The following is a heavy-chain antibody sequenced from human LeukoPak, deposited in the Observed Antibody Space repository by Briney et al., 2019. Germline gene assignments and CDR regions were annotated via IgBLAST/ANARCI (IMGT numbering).Heavy chain of an antibody. CDR1: GFTFSSYA. Sequence: GGSLRLSCAASGFTFSSYAMNWVRQAPGKGLEWVSSISSSSSYIYYADSVKGRFTISRDNAKNSLYLQMNSLRAEDTAVYYCARDHYYYGSGSFLTFDYWGQGALVTVSS. CDR2: ISSSSSYI. V-gene: IGHV3-21*01. CDR3: ARDHYYYGSGSFLTFDY. D-gene: IGHD3-10*01. J-gene: IGHJ4*02.